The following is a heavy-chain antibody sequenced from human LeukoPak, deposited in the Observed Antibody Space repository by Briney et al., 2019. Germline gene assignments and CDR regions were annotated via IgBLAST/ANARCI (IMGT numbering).Heavy chain of an antibody. CDR2: MNPNSGNT. V-gene: IGHV1-8*02. J-gene: IGHJ4*02. CDR1: GGTFSSYA. CDR3: ARGGEGYFDY. Sequence: AASVTVSCKASGGTFSSYAISWVRQAPGQGLEWMGWMNPNSGNTGYAQKFQGRVTMTRNTSISTAYMELSSLRSEDTAVYYCARGGEGYFDYWGQGTLVTVSS.